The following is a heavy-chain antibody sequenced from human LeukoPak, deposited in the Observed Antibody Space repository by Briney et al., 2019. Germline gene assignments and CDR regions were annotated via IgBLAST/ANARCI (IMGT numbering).Heavy chain of an antibody. CDR1: GFTFSSYG. J-gene: IGHJ4*02. D-gene: IGHD4-23*01. Sequence: GRSLRLSCAASGFTFSSYGMHWVRQAPGKGLEWVAVISYDGSNKYYADSVKGRFTISRDNSKNTLYLQMNSLRAEDTAVYYCAKVFFGNTVVTPVFDYWGQGTLVTVSS. CDR2: ISYDGSNK. CDR3: AKVFFGNTVVTPVFDY. V-gene: IGHV3-30*18.